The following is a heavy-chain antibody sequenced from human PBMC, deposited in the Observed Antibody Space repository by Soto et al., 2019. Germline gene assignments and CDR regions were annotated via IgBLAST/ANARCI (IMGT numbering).Heavy chain of an antibody. CDR3: ARADPDASVGY. Sequence: SETLSLTCTVSGGSMSSYYWTWLRQSPGRGLEWIGYISYSGSTYYNPSLKSRVTISADTSKNQLSLRMNSMIAADTAVYYCARADPDASVGYWGQGTLVTVSS. D-gene: IGHD3-16*01. CDR2: ISYSGST. J-gene: IGHJ4*02. CDR1: GGSMSSYY. V-gene: IGHV4-59*01.